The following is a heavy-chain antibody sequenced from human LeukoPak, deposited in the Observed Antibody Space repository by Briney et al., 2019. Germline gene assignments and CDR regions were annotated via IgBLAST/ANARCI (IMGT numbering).Heavy chain of an antibody. Sequence: SVKVSCKASGYTFTSYDINWVRQATGQGLEWMGGIIPIFGTGNYAQKFQGRVTITTDVSRSTAYMELSSLRSEDTAVYYCTSGYCTSTTCHTGGYFDFWGQGTLVTVSS. CDR3: TSGYCTSTTCHTGGYFDF. J-gene: IGHJ4*02. V-gene: IGHV1-69*05. CDR1: GYTFTSYD. CDR2: IIPIFGTG. D-gene: IGHD2-2*02.